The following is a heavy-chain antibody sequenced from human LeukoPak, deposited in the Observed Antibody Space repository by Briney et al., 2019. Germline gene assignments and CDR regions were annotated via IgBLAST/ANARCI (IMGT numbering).Heavy chain of an antibody. CDR3: ARHPGIAVAGYYYYYYGMDV. CDR1: GFTFSSYG. CDR2: IWYDGSNK. Sequence: GGSLRLSCAASGFTFSSYGMHWVRQAPGKGLEGVAVIWYDGSNKYYADSVKGRFTISRDNSKNTLYLQMNSLRAEDTAVYYCARHPGIAVAGYYYYYYGMDVWGQGTTVTVSS. J-gene: IGHJ6*02. V-gene: IGHV3-33*01. D-gene: IGHD6-19*01.